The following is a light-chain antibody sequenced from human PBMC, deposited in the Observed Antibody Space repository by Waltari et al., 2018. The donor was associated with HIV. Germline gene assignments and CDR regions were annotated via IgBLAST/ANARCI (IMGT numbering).Light chain of an antibody. CDR3: QTWTTAIVL. CDR1: SGHSNYA. Sequence: QLVLTQSPSASASLRASVKLTCTLSSGHSNYAIAWHQHQPEKGPRSLMRLISDGSYLKGDGIPHRVSCSSSGAERYLITSSRQSEYEADYYCQTWTTAIVLFGGGTTLSVL. V-gene: IGLV4-69*01. CDR2: LISDGSY. J-gene: IGLJ2*01.